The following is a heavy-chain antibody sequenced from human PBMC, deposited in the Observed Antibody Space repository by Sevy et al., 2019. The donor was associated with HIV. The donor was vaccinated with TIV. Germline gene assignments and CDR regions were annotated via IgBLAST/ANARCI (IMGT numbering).Heavy chain of an antibody. CDR2: INHSGST. CDR3: ARGSRIAVAGVLFEY. Sequence: SETLSLTCAVYGGSFSGYYWSWIRQPPGKGLEWIGEINHSGSTNYNPSLKSRVTISVDTSKNQFSLKLSSVTAADTAVYYCARGSRIAVAGVLFEYWGQGTLVTVSS. CDR1: GGSFSGYY. D-gene: IGHD6-19*01. V-gene: IGHV4-34*01. J-gene: IGHJ4*02.